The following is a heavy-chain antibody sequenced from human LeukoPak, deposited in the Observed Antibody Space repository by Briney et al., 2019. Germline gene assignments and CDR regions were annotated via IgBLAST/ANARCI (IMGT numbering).Heavy chain of an antibody. D-gene: IGHD4-17*01. J-gene: IGHJ4*02. Sequence: SSVTVSCKASGRTFSSYATSWVRQAPGQGLEWMGGIFPIFGKANYAQKFQGRVTITADESTSTAYMELSSPRSEDTAVYYCTTGDDNGVYGAAYWGQGTLVTVSS. V-gene: IGHV1-69*01. CDR2: IFPIFGKA. CDR3: TTGDDNGVYGAAY. CDR1: GRTFSSYA.